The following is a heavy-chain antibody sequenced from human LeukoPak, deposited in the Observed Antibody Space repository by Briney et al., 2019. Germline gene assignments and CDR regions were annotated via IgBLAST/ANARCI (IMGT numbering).Heavy chain of an antibody. D-gene: IGHD6-6*01. Sequence: PGGSLRLSCAASGFTFSGSAMHWVRQASGKGLEWVGRIRSKTNSYATSYAASVKGRFALSRDDSKNTAYLQMNSLKTEDTAVYYCTRATSSLSHPRGDFDYWGQGTLVTVSS. V-gene: IGHV3-73*01. J-gene: IGHJ4*02. CDR3: TRATSSLSHPRGDFDY. CDR2: IRSKTNSYAT. CDR1: GFTFSGSA.